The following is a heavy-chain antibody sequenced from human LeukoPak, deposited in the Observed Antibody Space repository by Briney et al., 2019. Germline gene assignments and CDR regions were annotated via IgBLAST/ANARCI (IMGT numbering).Heavy chain of an antibody. Sequence: GGSLRLSCAASGFTFSSYSMNWVRQAPGKGLEWVSYISSNSSTIYYADSVKGRFTISRDNAKNSLYLQMNSLRAEDTAVYYCARDQTLDVWGKGTTVTVSS. CDR2: ISSNSSTI. V-gene: IGHV3-48*04. CDR3: ARDQTLDV. J-gene: IGHJ6*04. CDR1: GFTFSSYS.